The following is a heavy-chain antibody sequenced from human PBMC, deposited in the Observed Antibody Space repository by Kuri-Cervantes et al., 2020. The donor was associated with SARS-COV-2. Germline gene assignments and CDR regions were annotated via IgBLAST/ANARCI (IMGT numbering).Heavy chain of an antibody. CDR1: GGSISSYY. Sequence: SETLSLTCTVSGGSISSYYWSWTRQPPGKGLEWIGYIYYSGSTNYNPSLKSRVTISVDTSKNQFSLKLSSVTAADTAVYYCARQYCGGDCYSGLYYFDYWGQGTLVTVYS. CDR2: IYYSGST. J-gene: IGHJ4*02. D-gene: IGHD2-21*02. V-gene: IGHV4-59*08. CDR3: ARQYCGGDCYSGLYYFDY.